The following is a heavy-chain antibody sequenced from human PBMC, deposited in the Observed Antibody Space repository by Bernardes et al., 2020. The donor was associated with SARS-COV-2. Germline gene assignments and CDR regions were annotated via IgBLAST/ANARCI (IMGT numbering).Heavy chain of an antibody. Sequence: GGSLRLSCAASGFTFSSYGMHWVRQAPGKGLEWVAVISYDGSNKYYADSVKGRFTISRDNSKNTLYLQMNSLRAEDTAVYYCASEEWESNYYYGMDVWGQGTTVTVSS. CDR2: ISYDGSNK. V-gene: IGHV3-30*03. CDR1: GFTFSSYG. CDR3: ASEEWESNYYYGMDV. D-gene: IGHD1-26*01. J-gene: IGHJ6*02.